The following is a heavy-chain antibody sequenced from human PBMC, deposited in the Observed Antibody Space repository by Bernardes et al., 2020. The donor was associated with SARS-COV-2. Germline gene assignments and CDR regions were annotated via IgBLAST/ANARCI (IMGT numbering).Heavy chain of an antibody. J-gene: IGHJ6*02. CDR2: LQRKAGGAV. CDR1: GFNFKIAW. Sequence: GGSLRLSCVASGFNFKIAWMTWVRQAPGKGLEWVGRLQRKAGGAVHYAAPVKGRFTISRDDSKNMLYLQMNSLRAEDTAVYYCANAVGGNYYYYGVDVWGQGTTVTGSS. CDR3: ANAVGGNYYYYGVDV. D-gene: IGHD6-19*01. V-gene: IGHV3-15*01.